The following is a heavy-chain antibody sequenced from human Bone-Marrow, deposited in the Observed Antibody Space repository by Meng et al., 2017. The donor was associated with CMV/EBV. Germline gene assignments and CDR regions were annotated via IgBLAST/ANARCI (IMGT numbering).Heavy chain of an antibody. Sequence: GESLKISCAASGFTFSNYEMNWVRQAPGKGLQWVSYITSGGNIYYADSVKGRFTISRDNAKNSLYLQMNSLRAEDTALYYCARGDYDSSGFFDYWGQGTLVTVSS. CDR3: ARGDYDSSGFFDY. CDR1: GFTFSNYE. J-gene: IGHJ4*02. D-gene: IGHD3-22*01. V-gene: IGHV3-48*03. CDR2: ITSGGNI.